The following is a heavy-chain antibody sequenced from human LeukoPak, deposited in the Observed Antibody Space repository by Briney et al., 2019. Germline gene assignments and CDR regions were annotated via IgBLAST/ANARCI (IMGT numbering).Heavy chain of an antibody. CDR2: IKQDGSEK. V-gene: IGHV3-7*01. Sequence: GGSLRLSCAASGFTFSSYWMSWVRQAPGKGPEWVANIKQDGSEKYYVDSVKGRFTISRDNAKSSLYLQMNSLRAEDTAVYYCARGRNILTGYYSFNLNNWFGPWGQGTLVTVSS. D-gene: IGHD3-9*01. CDR1: GFTFSSYW. J-gene: IGHJ5*02. CDR3: ARGRNILTGYYSFNLNNWFGP.